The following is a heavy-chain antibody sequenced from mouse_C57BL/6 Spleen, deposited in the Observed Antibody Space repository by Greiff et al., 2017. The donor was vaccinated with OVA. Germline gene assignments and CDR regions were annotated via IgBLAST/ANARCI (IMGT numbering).Heavy chain of an antibody. CDR3: ARGMNYGSSYWYFDV. CDR1: GYTFTSYW. D-gene: IGHD1-1*01. J-gene: IGHJ1*03. Sequence: QVQLQQPGAELVKPGASVKLSCKASGYTFTSYWMHWVKQRPGQGLEWIGMIHPNSGSTNYNEKFKSKATLTVDKSSSTAYMQLSSLTSADSAVYYCARGMNYGSSYWYFDVWGTGTTVTVSS. CDR2: IHPNSGST. V-gene: IGHV1-64*01.